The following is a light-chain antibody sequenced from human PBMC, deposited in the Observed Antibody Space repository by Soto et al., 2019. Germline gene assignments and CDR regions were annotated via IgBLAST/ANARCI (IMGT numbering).Light chain of an antibody. CDR3: QQYYDTPWT. Sequence: DIVMTQSPDSLAVSLGERATINCKSSQTVLYSSNNKNYLAWYQQKPGQPPKLLIYWASTRESGVPDRFSASGSGTDFTLTISSLQAEDVAFYYCQQYYDTPWTFGQGTKVEIK. J-gene: IGKJ1*01. CDR1: QTVLYSSNNKNY. CDR2: WAS. V-gene: IGKV4-1*01.